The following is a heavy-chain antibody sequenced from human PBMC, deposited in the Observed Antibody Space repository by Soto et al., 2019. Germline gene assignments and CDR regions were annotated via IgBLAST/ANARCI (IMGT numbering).Heavy chain of an antibody. V-gene: IGHV3-73*01. CDR1: GFTFSGSV. Sequence: EVQLVESGGGLVHPGGSLTLSCAVSGFTFSGSVMHWVRQAPGKGLEWLGRIRSRDSDYATSYAESVKGRVTISRDDSKSTAYLQVTSLTIEDTALYYCTTYGDSSQGFGSWGQGSLVTVSS. CDR2: IRSRDSDYAT. CDR3: TTYGDSSQGFGS. D-gene: IGHD4-17*01. J-gene: IGHJ4*02.